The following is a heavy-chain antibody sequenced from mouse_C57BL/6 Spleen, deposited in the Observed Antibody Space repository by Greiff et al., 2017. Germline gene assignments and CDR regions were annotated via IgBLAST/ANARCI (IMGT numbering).Heavy chain of an antibody. Sequence: QVQLQQPGAELVKPGASVKLSCKASGYTFTSYWMHWVKQRPGQGLEWIGMIHPNSGSTNYNEKFKSKATLTVDTSSSTAYMQLSSLTSEDSAVYYCARTTVVAAYYFDYWGQGTTLTVSS. D-gene: IGHD1-1*01. CDR1: GYTFTSYW. CDR3: ARTTVVAAYYFDY. J-gene: IGHJ2*01. V-gene: IGHV1-64*01. CDR2: IHPNSGST.